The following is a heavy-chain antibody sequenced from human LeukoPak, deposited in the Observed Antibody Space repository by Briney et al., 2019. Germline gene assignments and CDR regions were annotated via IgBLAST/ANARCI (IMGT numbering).Heavy chain of an antibody. CDR2: ISGIGVAT. Sequence: GGPLRLSCAASGFTFGSYAMTWDRQAPGKGLEWVSVISGIGVATYYADSVKGRFTISRDNSKNTLYQQMNSLRAEDTAVYYCGKRAVTTFSSGFHYWGQRTLVTVSS. CDR1: GFTFGSYA. J-gene: IGHJ4*02. CDR3: GKRAVTTFSSGFHY. D-gene: IGHD1-14*01. V-gene: IGHV3-23*01.